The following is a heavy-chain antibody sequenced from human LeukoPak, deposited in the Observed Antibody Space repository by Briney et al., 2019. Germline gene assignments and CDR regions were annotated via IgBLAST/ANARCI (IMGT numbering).Heavy chain of an antibody. CDR2: IIPISGTA. D-gene: IGHD3-22*01. J-gene: IGHJ4*02. V-gene: IGHV1-69*05. Sequence: SSVKVSCKASVCTFSSYASNWVRQAPAQGLEWMGGIIPISGTANYAQKFQGRVTITTDESTSTADMELSSLRSEDTAVYYCARLSQTPDYYDTRRYYFLGYWGQGTRVTVSS. CDR1: VCTFSSYA. CDR3: ARLSQTPDYYDTRRYYFLGY.